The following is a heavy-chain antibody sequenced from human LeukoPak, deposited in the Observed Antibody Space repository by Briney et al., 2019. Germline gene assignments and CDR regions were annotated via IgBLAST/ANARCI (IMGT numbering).Heavy chain of an antibody. CDR3: ASKSRDGYNLGISY. Sequence: PGGSLRLSCAASGFTFSSYSMKWVRQAPRKGLEWVSSTSSSSSYIYYADSVKGRFTISRDNAKNSLYLQMNSLRAEDTAVYYCASKSRDGYNLGISYWGQGTLVTVSS. CDR1: GFTFSSYS. CDR2: TSSSSSYI. V-gene: IGHV3-21*01. J-gene: IGHJ4*02. D-gene: IGHD5-24*01.